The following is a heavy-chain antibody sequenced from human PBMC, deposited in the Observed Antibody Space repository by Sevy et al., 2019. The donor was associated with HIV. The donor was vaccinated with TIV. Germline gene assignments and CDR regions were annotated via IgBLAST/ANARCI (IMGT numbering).Heavy chain of an antibody. D-gene: IGHD5-12*01. CDR1: GFTFSNYA. V-gene: IGHV3-33*06. CDR2: IWYDGSKI. J-gene: IGHJ4*02. CDR3: AKGGPNSGYDYYFDY. Sequence: GGSLRLSCAASGFTFSNYAMHWVRQAPGKGPAWVALIWYDGSKIFYADSVKGRFTISRDNSESTLYLQMNSLRAEDTALYHCAKGGPNSGYDYYFDYWGQGTLVTVSS.